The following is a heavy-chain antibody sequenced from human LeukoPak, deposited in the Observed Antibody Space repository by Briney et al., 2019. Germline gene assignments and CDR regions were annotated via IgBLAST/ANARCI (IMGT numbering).Heavy chain of an antibody. CDR1: GFTVTTNY. D-gene: IGHD2-15*01. CDR3: ARCREIVVVVAATRYYYYGMDV. J-gene: IGHJ6*02. Sequence: GGSLRLSCAASGFTVTTNYMSWVRQAPGKGLERVSVIYSGGSTYYADSVKGRFTISRHNSKNTLYLQMDSLRAEDTAVYYCARCREIVVVVAATRYYYYGMDVWGQGTTVTVSS. V-gene: IGHV3-53*01. CDR2: IYSGGST.